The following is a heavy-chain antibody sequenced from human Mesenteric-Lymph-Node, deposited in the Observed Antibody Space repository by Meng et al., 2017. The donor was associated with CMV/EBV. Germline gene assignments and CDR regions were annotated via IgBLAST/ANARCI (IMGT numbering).Heavy chain of an antibody. J-gene: IGHJ4*02. CDR3: EKDRGKVSSWFSDYFDY. Sequence: FSIFSMHGIRQAPGEGVEWVAVMAYDGDNECYGDYVKCGFSISRDTCKNSLYLQMNNLRAEDTAVYYCEKDRGKVSSWFSDYFDYWGQGALVTVSS. CDR1: FSIFS. D-gene: IGHD6-13*01. CDR2: MAYDGDNE. V-gene: IGHV3-30-3*02.